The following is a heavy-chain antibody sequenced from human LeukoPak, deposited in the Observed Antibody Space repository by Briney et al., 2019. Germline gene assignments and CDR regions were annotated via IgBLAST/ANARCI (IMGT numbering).Heavy chain of an antibody. Sequence: SETLSLTCAVYGGSFSGYYWSWIRQPPGKGLEWIGEINHSGSTNYNPSLKSRVTISVDTSKNQFSLKLSSVTAADTAVYYCARQWEDDFWSGYPLFDPWGQGTLVTVSS. D-gene: IGHD3-3*01. CDR2: INHSGST. V-gene: IGHV4-34*01. CDR1: GGSFSGYY. CDR3: ARQWEDDFWSGYPLFDP. J-gene: IGHJ5*02.